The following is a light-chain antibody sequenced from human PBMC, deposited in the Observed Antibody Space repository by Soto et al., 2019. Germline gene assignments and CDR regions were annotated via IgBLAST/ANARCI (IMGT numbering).Light chain of an antibody. Sequence: QSALTQPPSASGSPGHSVTISCTGTSSDIGAYNYVSWYQQHPGEAPKLMIYEVTKRPSGVPDRFSGSKSGFTASLTVSGLQAEDEADYYCSSYGVSNSWVFGGGTKLTVL. J-gene: IGLJ3*02. CDR3: SSYGVSNSWV. V-gene: IGLV2-8*01. CDR2: EVT. CDR1: SSDIGAYNY.